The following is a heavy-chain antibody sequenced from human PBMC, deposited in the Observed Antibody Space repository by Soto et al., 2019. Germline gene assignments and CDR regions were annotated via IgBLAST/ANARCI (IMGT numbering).Heavy chain of an antibody. CDR1: GFIFSSYW. CDR2: INSDGSGT. V-gene: IGHV3-74*01. Sequence: GGSLRLSCAASGFIFSSYWMYWVRLSPGNGLLWVSVINSDGSGTDYADSVKGRFTISRDNAKNTLYLQMNSLRVEDTALYYCARGRPFDSCGQGTLVTVSS. CDR3: ARGRPFDS. J-gene: IGHJ4*02.